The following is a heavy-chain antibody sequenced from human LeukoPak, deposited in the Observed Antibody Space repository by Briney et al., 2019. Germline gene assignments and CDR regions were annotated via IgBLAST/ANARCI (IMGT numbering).Heavy chain of an antibody. CDR3: ARAPTRSSDLVTGYLFDY. Sequence: SETLSLTCTVSGGSINSDNYYWGWIRQPPGTGLEWIGSGSTAFNTFYHPSLKSRVTISLDTSKQQFSLTLSSVTAADTAVYYCARAPTRSSDLVTGYLFDYWGQGTLVTVSS. V-gene: IGHV4-39*07. CDR1: GGSINSDNYY. J-gene: IGHJ4*02. D-gene: IGHD3-9*01. CDR2: GSTAFNT.